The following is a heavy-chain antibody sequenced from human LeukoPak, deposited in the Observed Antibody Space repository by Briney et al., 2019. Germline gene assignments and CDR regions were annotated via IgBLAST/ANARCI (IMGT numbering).Heavy chain of an antibody. CDR1: GFTFSSYG. CDR3: AKDRGLGRFVGDYYDSSGEFDY. V-gene: IGHV3-23*01. D-gene: IGHD3-22*01. CDR2: ISGSGGST. Sequence: GGSLRLSCAASGFTFSSYGMSWVRQAPGKGLEWVSAISGSGGSTYYADSVKGRFTISRDNSKNTLYLQMNSLRAEDTAVYYCAKDRGLGRFVGDYYDSSGEFDYWGQGTLVTVSS. J-gene: IGHJ4*02.